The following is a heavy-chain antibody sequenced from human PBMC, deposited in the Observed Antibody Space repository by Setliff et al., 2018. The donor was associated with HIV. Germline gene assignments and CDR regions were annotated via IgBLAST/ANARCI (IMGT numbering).Heavy chain of an antibody. J-gene: IGHJ6*02. CDR1: GFRFSDHF. CDR3: AMIPYYYYYAMDV. Sequence: GGSLRLSCAASGFRFSDHFASWFRQAPGKGLEWISDISSSGDTSNYADSVKGRFTISRDNAQNSVFLQMNSLRAEDTAVYYCAMIPYYYYYAMDVWGQGTTVTVSS. V-gene: IGHV3-11*04. D-gene: IGHD2-2*02. CDR2: ISSSGDTS.